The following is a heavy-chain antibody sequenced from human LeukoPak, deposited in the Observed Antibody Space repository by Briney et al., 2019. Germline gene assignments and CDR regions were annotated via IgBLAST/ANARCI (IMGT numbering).Heavy chain of an antibody. D-gene: IGHD7-27*01. V-gene: IGHV6-1*01. CDR2: TYYRSKWFN. CDR1: GDSVSSNSAA. Sequence: SQTLSLTCAISGDSVSSNSAAWNWIRQSPSRGLEWLGRTYYRSKWFNDYAVSVKSRISLHPDTSKNQFSLQLNSLTPEDTAVYYCARVLTASNTKGALDYWDQGTLVTVSS. J-gene: IGHJ4*02. CDR3: ARVLTASNTKGALDY.